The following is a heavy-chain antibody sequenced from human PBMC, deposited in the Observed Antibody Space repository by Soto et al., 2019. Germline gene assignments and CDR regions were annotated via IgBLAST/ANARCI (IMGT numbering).Heavy chain of an antibody. J-gene: IGHJ6*02. CDR1: GFTFSSYA. CDR2: ISYDGSNK. D-gene: IGHD4-4*01. CDR3: ASQVVPYSNYGGYYHGMDV. Sequence: PGGSLRLSCAASGFTFSSYAMHWVRQAPGKGLEWVAVISYDGSNKYYADSVKGRFTISRDNSKNTLYLQMNSLRAEDTAVYYCASQVVPYSNYGGYYHGMDVWGQGTTVTVSS. V-gene: IGHV3-30-3*01.